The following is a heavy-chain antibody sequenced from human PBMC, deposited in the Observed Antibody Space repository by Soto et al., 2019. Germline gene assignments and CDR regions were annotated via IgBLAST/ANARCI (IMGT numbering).Heavy chain of an antibody. V-gene: IGHV3-33*01. CDR3: AREDSTTWYLGY. J-gene: IGHJ4*02. CDR2: IWYDGSKE. D-gene: IGHD2-2*01. CDR1: GFTFSRHG. Sequence: PGASLRLSCVASGFTFSRHGIHWARQAPGKGLEWVGIIWYDGSKEYYTDSVKGRFTISRDNSKNTVYLQMDSLRAEDTAVYYCAREDSTTWYLGYWGQGTLVTVSS.